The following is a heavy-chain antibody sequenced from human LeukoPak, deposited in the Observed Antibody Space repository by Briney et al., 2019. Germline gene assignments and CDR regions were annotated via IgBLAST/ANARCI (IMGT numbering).Heavy chain of an antibody. CDR3: ARVSQASHRYCSAGSCYRNSFDY. J-gene: IGHJ4*02. D-gene: IGHD2-15*01. CDR2: IIPIFGTA. Sequence: ASVKVSSKASGGTFTSYAISWVRQAPGQGLEWMGGIIPIFGTANYAQKFQGRVTITADESTSTAYMELSSLRSEDTAVYYCARVSQASHRYCSAGSCYRNSFDYWGQGTLVTVSS. CDR1: GGTFTSYA. V-gene: IGHV1-69*01.